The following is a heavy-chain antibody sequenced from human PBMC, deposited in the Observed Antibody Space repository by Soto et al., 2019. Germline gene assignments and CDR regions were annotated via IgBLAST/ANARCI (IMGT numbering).Heavy chain of an antibody. Sequence: QLQLQESGPGLVKPSETLSLTCTVSGGSISSSSYYWGWIRQPPGKGLEWIGSIYYSGSTYYNPALKCRVTISVDTSKNQFSLKLSSVTAADTAVYYCARRYYDSGRFDPWGQGTLVTVSS. CDR2: IYYSGST. D-gene: IGHD3-22*01. CDR3: ARRYYDSGRFDP. V-gene: IGHV4-39*01. CDR1: GGSISSSSYY. J-gene: IGHJ5*02.